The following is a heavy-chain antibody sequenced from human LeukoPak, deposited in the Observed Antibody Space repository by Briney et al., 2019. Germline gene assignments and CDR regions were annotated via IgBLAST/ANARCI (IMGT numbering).Heavy chain of an antibody. CDR2: IYTSGST. V-gene: IGHV4-61*01. J-gene: IGHJ3*02. D-gene: IGHD2-8*01. Sequence: SETLSLTCTVSGGSISSSSYYWSWIRQPPGKGLEWIGYIYTSGSTNYNPSLKSRVTISVDTSKNQFSLKLSSVTAADTAVYYCAREAAGYCTNGVCPRFNAFDIWGQGTMVTVSS. CDR3: AREAAGYCTNGVCPRFNAFDI. CDR1: GGSISSSSYY.